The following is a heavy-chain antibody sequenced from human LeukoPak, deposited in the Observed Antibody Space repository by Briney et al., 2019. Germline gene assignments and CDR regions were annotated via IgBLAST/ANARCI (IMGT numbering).Heavy chain of an antibody. CDR3: AGEDDYDHWFDP. CDR2: ISSSSSYI. CDR1: GFTFSSYS. Sequence: GGSLRLSCAASGFTFSSYSMNWVRQAPGEGLEWVSSISSSSSYIYYADSVKGRFTISRDNAKNSLYLQMNSLRAEDTAVYYCAGEDDYDHWFDPWGQGTLVTVSS. D-gene: IGHD3-22*01. J-gene: IGHJ5*02. V-gene: IGHV3-21*01.